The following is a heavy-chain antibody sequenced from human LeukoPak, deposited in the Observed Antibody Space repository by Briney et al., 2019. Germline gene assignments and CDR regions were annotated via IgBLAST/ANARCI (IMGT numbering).Heavy chain of an antibody. CDR1: GFSFSRYW. CDR3: ARDATLDYYYYYYMDV. J-gene: IGHJ6*03. D-gene: IGHD2-15*01. V-gene: IGHV3-7*01. Sequence: PGGSLRLSCAASGFSFSRYWMSWVRQAPGKGLEWVANIKQDGSEKYYVDSVKGRFTISRDNAKNSLYLQMNSLRAEDTAVYYCARDATLDYYYYYYMDVWGKGTTVTVSS. CDR2: IKQDGSEK.